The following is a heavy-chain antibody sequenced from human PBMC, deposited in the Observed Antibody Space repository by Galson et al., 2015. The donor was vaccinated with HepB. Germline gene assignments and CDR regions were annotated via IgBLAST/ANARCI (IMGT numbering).Heavy chain of an antibody. Sequence: SLRLSCAASGFTFSIYTMSWVRQPPAKGLEWVSSVSGSGGSTYYADSVKGRFTISRDNSENTLFLQMNSLRAEDTAVYCCAKDLGLGSGYWGQGTLVTVSS. V-gene: IGHV3-23*01. D-gene: IGHD3-3*01. CDR2: VSGSGGST. CDR1: GFTFSIYT. CDR3: AKDLGLGSGY. J-gene: IGHJ1*01.